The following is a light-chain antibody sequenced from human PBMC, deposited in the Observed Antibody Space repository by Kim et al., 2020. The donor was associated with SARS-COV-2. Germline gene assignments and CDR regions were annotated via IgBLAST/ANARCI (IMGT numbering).Light chain of an antibody. Sequence: PGAGATLSCRASQSVSGDYLGWYQQRPGQAPRLLVYGASTRATGIPDRFSGSGSGTDFTLTISRLEPEDFAVYFCQQYGTPPWTFGQGTKVDIK. CDR1: QSVSGDY. V-gene: IGKV3-20*01. CDR3: QQYGTPPWT. CDR2: GAS. J-gene: IGKJ1*01.